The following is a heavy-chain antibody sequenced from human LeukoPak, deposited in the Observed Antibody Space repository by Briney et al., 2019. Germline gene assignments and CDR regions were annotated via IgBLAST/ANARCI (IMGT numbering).Heavy chain of an antibody. J-gene: IGHJ4*02. CDR2: INTDTGNP. V-gene: IGHV7-4-1*02. D-gene: IGHD2-2*02. CDR3: ARGLSCTSASCYNDY. CDR1: GYTFTNYA. Sequence: ASVKVSCTASGYTFTNYAMSWVRQAPGQGPEWMGWINTDTGNPTYAQGFIGRFVFSLDTSVSTAYLQISSLTAEDTAVYYCARGLSCTSASCYNDYWGQGTLVTVSS.